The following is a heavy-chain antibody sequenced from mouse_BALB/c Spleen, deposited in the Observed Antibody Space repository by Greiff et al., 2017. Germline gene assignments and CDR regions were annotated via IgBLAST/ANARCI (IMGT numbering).Heavy chain of an antibody. D-gene: IGHD1-1*01. CDR1: GYSITSGYY. J-gene: IGHJ4*01. V-gene: IGHV3-6*02. CDR3: ASVKYYGVPAMDY. Sequence: ESGPGLVKPSQSLSLTCSVTGYSITSGYYWNWIRQFPGNKLEWMGYISYDGSNNYNPSLKNRISITRDTSKNQFFLKLNSVTTEDTATYYCASVKYYGVPAMDYWGQGTSVTVSS. CDR2: ISYDGSN.